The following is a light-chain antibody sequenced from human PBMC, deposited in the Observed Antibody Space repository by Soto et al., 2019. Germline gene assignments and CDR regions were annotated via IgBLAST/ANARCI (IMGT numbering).Light chain of an antibody. Sequence: EIVLTQSPATLSLSPGERATLSCRASQSVSSYLAWYQQKPGQAPRLLIYDASNRATGIPARFSGSGSVTDFTLTISILVPEDFAVYYCQQRSTWPPWTFGQGTKWAIK. V-gene: IGKV3-11*01. CDR1: QSVSSY. CDR2: DAS. J-gene: IGKJ1*01. CDR3: QQRSTWPPWT.